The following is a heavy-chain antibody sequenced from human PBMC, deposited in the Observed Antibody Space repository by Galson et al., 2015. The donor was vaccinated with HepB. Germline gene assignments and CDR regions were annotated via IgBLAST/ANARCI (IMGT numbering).Heavy chain of an antibody. CDR3: AREVNIAADSDAFDI. J-gene: IGHJ3*02. CDR2: IDYRGGA. V-gene: IGHV4-31*03. CDR1: GDSISRSNYF. Sequence: TLSLTCTVSGDSISRSNYFWSWIRQHPGKGLEWIGYIDYRGGAYYSPPLESRVTLSIDTSKNHFSLMMSSVTAADTAVYYCAREVNIAADSDAFDIWGQGTMVTVSS. D-gene: IGHD3-3*01.